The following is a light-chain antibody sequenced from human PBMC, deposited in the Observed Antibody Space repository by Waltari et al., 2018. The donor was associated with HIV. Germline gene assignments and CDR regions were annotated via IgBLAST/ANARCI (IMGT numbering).Light chain of an antibody. J-gene: IGKJ1*01. CDR1: QSVPNNY. V-gene: IGKV3-20*01. CDR2: GAS. Sequence: EFVLTQSPGTLSLSPGERPTLSCRASQSVPNNYLAWYQKKVGQAPRLLIYGASTRATDIPSRFTGSGSGADFTLTITRLEPEDFAVYYCQRYGTSPQWTFGQGTKVEIK. CDR3: QRYGTSPQWT.